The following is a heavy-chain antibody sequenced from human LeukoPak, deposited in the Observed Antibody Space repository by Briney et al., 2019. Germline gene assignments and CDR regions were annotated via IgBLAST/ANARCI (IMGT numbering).Heavy chain of an antibody. CDR2: IKQDGSEK. J-gene: IGHJ4*02. V-gene: IGHV3-7*03. Sequence: GGSLRLSCAASGFTFSSYWMSWVRQAPGKGLQWVANIKQDGSEKYYVDSVKGRFTISRDNAKNSLYLQMNSLRAEDTALYYCARDPTAMVTSSLDYWGQGTLVTVSS. D-gene: IGHD5-18*01. CDR1: GFTFSSYW. CDR3: ARDPTAMVTSSLDY.